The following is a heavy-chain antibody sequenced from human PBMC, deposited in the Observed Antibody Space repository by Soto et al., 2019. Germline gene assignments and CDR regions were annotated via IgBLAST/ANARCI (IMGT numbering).Heavy chain of an antibody. V-gene: IGHV1-24*01. Sequence: ASVKVSCKVSGYTLTELSMHWVRQAPGKGLEWMGGFDPEDGETIYAQKFQGRVTMTEDTSTDTAYMELSSLRSEDTAVYYCATDLIRDTAMVINDYWGQGTLVTVSS. J-gene: IGHJ4*02. D-gene: IGHD5-18*01. CDR1: GYTLTELS. CDR3: ATDLIRDTAMVINDY. CDR2: FDPEDGET.